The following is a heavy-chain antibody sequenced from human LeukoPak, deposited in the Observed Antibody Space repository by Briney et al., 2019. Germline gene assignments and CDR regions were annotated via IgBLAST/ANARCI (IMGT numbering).Heavy chain of an antibody. CDR2: IYPGDSDT. CDR1: GSRFTSYW. CDR3: ARRDYYDSRGDTFDI. V-gene: IGHV5-51*01. D-gene: IGHD3-22*01. J-gene: IGHJ3*02. Sequence: GESLKISCKGSGSRFTSYWIGWVRQMPGKGLEWMGIIYPGDSDTRYSPSFQGHVTISADKSIRTAYLQWSSLKASDTAMYYCARRDYYDSRGDTFDIWGQGTMVTVSS.